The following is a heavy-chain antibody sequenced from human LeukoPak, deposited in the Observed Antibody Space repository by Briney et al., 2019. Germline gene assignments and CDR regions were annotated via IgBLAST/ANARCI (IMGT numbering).Heavy chain of an antibody. D-gene: IGHD1-26*01. J-gene: IGHJ4*02. V-gene: IGHV1-69*13. CDR2: IIPIFGTA. CDR3: ARAAQYSGSYGY. Sequence: ASVKVSCKASGGTFISYAISWVRQAPGQGLEWMGGIIPIFGTANYAQKFQGRVTITADESTSTAYMELSSLRSEDTAVYYCARAAQYSGSYGYWGQGTLVTVSS. CDR1: GGTFISYA.